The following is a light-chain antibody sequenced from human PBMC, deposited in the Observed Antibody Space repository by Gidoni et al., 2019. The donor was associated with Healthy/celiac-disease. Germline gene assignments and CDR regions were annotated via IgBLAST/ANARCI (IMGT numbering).Light chain of an antibody. Sequence: QSALTQPASVSGSPGQSITISCTGTSSDVGGYNYVSWYQQHPGKAPKLMIYDGSNRPSGVSNRFSGSKSGNTASLTSSGLQAEDEADYYCSSYTSSSPYVFGTGTKVTVL. J-gene: IGLJ1*01. CDR3: SSYTSSSPYV. CDR1: SSDVGGYNY. CDR2: DGS. V-gene: IGLV2-14*01.